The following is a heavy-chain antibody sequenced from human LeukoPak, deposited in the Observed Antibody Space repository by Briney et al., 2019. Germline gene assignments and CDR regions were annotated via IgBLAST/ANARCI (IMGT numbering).Heavy chain of an antibody. J-gene: IGHJ4*02. CDR1: GFTFSSYA. CDR3: ARSTVATNFDY. D-gene: IGHD5-12*01. Sequence: PGGSLRLSCAASGFTFSSYAMSWVRQAPGKGLEWVSAISGCGGSTYYADSVKGRFTISRDNSKNTLYLQMNSLRAEDAAAYYCARSTVATNFDYWGQGTLVTVSS. CDR2: ISGCGGST. V-gene: IGHV3-23*01.